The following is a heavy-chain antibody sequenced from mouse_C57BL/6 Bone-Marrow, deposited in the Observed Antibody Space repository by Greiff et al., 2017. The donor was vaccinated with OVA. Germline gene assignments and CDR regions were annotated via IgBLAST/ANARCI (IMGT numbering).Heavy chain of an antibody. V-gene: IGHV1-4*01. J-gene: IGHJ4*01. Sequence: VQLQQSGAELARPGASVKMSCKASGYTFNSYKMHWVKKRAGKGLEWIGYINPSSGYTKYNQKFKDKATLTADKSSSTAYMQRSSLTSEDSAVYYCARPLMGYWGQETSVTVSS. CDR3: ARPLMGY. CDR1: GYTFNSYK. CDR2: INPSSGYT.